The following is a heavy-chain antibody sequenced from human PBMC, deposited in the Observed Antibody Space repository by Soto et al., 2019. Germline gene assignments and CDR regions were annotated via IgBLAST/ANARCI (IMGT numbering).Heavy chain of an antibody. V-gene: IGHV4-59*01. J-gene: IGHJ4*02. D-gene: IGHD6-6*01. CDR1: GGSISSYY. CDR2: IYYSGST. CDR3: ARYSSSDYFDY. Sequence: PSETLSLTCTVSGGSISSYYWSWIRQPPGKGLEWIGYIYYSGSTNYNPSLKSRFTISVDTSKNQFSLKLSSVTVADTAVYYCARYSSSDYFDYWGQGTLVTVSS.